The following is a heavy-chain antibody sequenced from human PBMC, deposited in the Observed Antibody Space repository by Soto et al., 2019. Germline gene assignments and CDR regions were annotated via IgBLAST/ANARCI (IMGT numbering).Heavy chain of an antibody. V-gene: IGHV3-23*01. J-gene: IGHJ4*02. CDR2: ISARGGSS. D-gene: IGHD5-12*01. Sequence: EVQLLESGGGLVQPGGSLRLACAASGFSFSSYAMVWVRQAPGKGLEWVSVISARGGSSYFADSVKGRFTISRDNSKKVLSLERNSLRAEDTATYFWAKGSIEYSASVDHWGKGTRVLVSS. CDR1: GFSFSSYA. CDR3: AKGSIEYSASVDH.